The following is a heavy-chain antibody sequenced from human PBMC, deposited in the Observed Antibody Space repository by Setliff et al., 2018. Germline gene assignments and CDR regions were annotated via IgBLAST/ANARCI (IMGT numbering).Heavy chain of an antibody. Sequence: PGESLKISCKGSGYSFSTCWIGWVRQMPGKGLEWMGWINTNTGNPTYAQGFTGRSVFSLDTSVSTAYLQISSLKAEDTAVYYCARSGGGDEDYWGQGTLVTVSS. J-gene: IGHJ4*02. CDR2: INTNTGNP. CDR1: GYSFSTCW. D-gene: IGHD5-12*01. CDR3: ARSGGGDEDY. V-gene: IGHV7-4-1*02.